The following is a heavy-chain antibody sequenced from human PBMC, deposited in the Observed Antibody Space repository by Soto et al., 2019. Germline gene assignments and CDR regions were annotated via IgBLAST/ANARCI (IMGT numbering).Heavy chain of an antibody. CDR2: FDPEDGET. V-gene: IGHV1-24*01. Sequence: RASVKVSCKVSGYTLTELSMHWVRQAPGKGLEWMGGFDPEDGETIYAQKFQGRVTMTEDTSTDTAYMELSSLRSEDTAVYYCATRYYYDSSGTRRRGYFDYWGQGTLVTVSS. D-gene: IGHD3-22*01. CDR1: GYTLTELS. CDR3: ATRYYYDSSGTRRRGYFDY. J-gene: IGHJ4*02.